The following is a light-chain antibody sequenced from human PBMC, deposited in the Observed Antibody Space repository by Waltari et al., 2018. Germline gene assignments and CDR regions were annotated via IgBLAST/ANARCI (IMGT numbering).Light chain of an antibody. J-gene: IGKJ4*01. CDR2: GAS. Sequence: EIVMTQSPATLSVSPGERATLSCRASQSITNTLAWYQQKPGQAPRPLIYGASTRATGVPARFSGSGSGTGFTLTISSLQSEDFAVYYCQQYNNWPLTFGGGTKVEIK. V-gene: IGKV3-15*01. CDR3: QQYNNWPLT. CDR1: QSITNT.